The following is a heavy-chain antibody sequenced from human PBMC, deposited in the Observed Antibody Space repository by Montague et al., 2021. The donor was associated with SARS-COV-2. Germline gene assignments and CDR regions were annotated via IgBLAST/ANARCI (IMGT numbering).Heavy chain of an antibody. CDR1: GGSFSGYY. CDR2: INHSGST. J-gene: IGHJ6*02. D-gene: IGHD4-17*01. Sequence: ETLSLTCAVYGGSFSGYYWSWIRQPPGKGLEWIGGINHSGSTNYNPSLKSRVTISVDTSKNQFSLKLSSVTAADTAVYYCARGRTVTTFYYYYYGMDVWGQGTTVTVSS. V-gene: IGHV4-34*01. CDR3: ARGRTVTTFYYYYYGMDV.